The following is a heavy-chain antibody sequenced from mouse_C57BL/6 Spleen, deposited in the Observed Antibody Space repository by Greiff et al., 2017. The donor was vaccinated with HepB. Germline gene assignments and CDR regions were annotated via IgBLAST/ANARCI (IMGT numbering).Heavy chain of an antibody. D-gene: IGHD1-1*01. CDR1: GYTFTDYY. Sequence: VQLQQSGPELVKPGASVKISCKASGYTFTDYYMNWVKQSHGKSLEWIGDINPNNGGTSYNQKFKGKATLTVDKSSSTAYMELRSLTSEDSAVYYCARGPDYYGSSHWYFDVWGTGTTVTVSS. CDR3: ARGPDYYGSSHWYFDV. CDR2: INPNNGGT. J-gene: IGHJ1*03. V-gene: IGHV1-26*01.